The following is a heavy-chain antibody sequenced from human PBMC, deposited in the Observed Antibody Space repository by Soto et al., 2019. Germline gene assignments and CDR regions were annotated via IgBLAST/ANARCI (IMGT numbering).Heavy chain of an antibody. CDR3: ARDTGPNGYNYYYFGMDV. J-gene: IGHJ6*02. D-gene: IGHD5-18*01. V-gene: IGHV3-30-3*01. CDR2: ISYDGSDK. Sequence: QVHLVESGGGVVQPGRSLRLSCAASGFTFSNYAMYWVRQAPGKGLEWVAVISYDGSDKYNANSVKGRFTISRDNSKNTLYLQMNSLRAEDTAVYYCARDTGPNGYNYYYFGMDVWVQGTTVTVSS. CDR1: GFTFSNYA.